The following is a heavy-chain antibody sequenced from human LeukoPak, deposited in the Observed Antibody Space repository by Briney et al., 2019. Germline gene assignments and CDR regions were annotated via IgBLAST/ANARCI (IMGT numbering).Heavy chain of an antibody. D-gene: IGHD5-24*01. J-gene: IGHJ6*03. V-gene: IGHV4-59*01. CDR3: ARWATHYYYYYYMDV. Sequence: PSETLSLTCTVSGGSISSYYWSWIRQPPGKGLEWIGYIYYSGSTNYNPSLKGRVTISVDTSKNQFSLKLSSVTAADTAVYYCARWATHYYYYYYMDVWGKGTTVTVSS. CDR2: IYYSGST. CDR1: GGSISSYY.